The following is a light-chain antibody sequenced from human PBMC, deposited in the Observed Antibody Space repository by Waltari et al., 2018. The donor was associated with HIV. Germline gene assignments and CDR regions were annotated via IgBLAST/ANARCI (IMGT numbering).Light chain of an antibody. V-gene: IGLV4-69*01. Sequence: QLVLTQSPSASASLGASVQLTCTLSSGHRSYAIAWHPQQPEKGPHYLMKVTSDGSHRKGDGIPDRFSGSSSGAERYLTISSLQSEDEAAYYCQTWGTGIRVFGGGTKLTVL. CDR1: SGHRSYA. CDR2: VTSDGSH. J-gene: IGLJ3*02. CDR3: QTWGTGIRV.